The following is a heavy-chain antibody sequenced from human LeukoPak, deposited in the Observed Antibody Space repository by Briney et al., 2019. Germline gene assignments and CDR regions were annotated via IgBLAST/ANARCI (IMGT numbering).Heavy chain of an antibody. J-gene: IGHJ3*02. CDR2: IYHSGST. D-gene: IGHD6-19*01. CDR1: GYSISSGYY. Sequence: SETLSLTCAVSGYSISSGYYWGWIRQPPGKGLEWIGSIYHSGSTYYNPTLKSRVTISVDTSKNQFSLKLSSVTAADTAVYYCASPADTGWGAFDIWGQGTMVTVSS. V-gene: IGHV4-38-2*01. CDR3: ASPADTGWGAFDI.